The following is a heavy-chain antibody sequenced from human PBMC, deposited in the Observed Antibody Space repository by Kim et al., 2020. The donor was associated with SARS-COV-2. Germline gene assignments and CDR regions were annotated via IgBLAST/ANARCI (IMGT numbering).Heavy chain of an antibody. Sequence: GGSLRLSCAASGFTFSSYGMHWVRQAPGKGLEWVAVIWYDGSNKYYADSVKGRFTISRDNSKNTLYLQMNSLRAEDTAVYYCARDFAPYGYSGEKKVYYYYYGMDVWGQGTTVTVSS. CDR1: GFTFSSYG. J-gene: IGHJ6*02. V-gene: IGHV3-33*01. CDR2: IWYDGSNK. CDR3: ARDFAPYGYSGEKKVYYYYYGMDV. D-gene: IGHD5-12*01.